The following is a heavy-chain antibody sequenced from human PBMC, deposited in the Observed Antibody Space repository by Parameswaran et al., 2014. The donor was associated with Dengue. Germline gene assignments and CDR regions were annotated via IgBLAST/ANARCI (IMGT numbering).Heavy chain of an antibody. CDR3: AGTISGAVAAFDH. Sequence: VRQAPGKGLEWIGYIEYSGSTNYNPSLKSRVTISLDTSKNQFSLKLSSVTAADTAVYYCAGTISGAVAAFDHWGQGTLVTVSS. CDR2: IEYSGST. J-gene: IGHJ4*02. D-gene: IGHD6-19*01. V-gene: IGHV4-59*08.